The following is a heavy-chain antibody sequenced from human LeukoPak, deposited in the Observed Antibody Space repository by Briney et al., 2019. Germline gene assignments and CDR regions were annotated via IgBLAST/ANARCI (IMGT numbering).Heavy chain of an antibody. CDR3: VTGFGELSIDY. Sequence: SETLSLTCAVSGYSISSGYCWGWIRQPPGKGLEWIGSIYHSGSTYYNPSLKSRVTISVDTSKNQFSLKLSSVTAADTAVYYCVTGFGELSIDYWGQGTLVTVSS. CDR1: GYSISSGYC. V-gene: IGHV4-38-2*01. J-gene: IGHJ4*02. CDR2: IYHSGST. D-gene: IGHD3-10*01.